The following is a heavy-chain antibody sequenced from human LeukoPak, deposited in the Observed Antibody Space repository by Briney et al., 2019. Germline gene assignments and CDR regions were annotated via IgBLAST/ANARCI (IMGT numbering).Heavy chain of an antibody. V-gene: IGHV1-69*04. Sequence: SVKVSCKASGGTFSSYAISWVRQAPGQGLEWMGRIIPIFGIANYAQKFQGRVTITADKSTGTAYMELSSLRSEDTAVYYCASLYDSNDYWGQGTLVTVSS. CDR1: GGTFSSYA. CDR2: IIPIFGIA. CDR3: ASLYDSNDY. D-gene: IGHD3-3*01. J-gene: IGHJ4*02.